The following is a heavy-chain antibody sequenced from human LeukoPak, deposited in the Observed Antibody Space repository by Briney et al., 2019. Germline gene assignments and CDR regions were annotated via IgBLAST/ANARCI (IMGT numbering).Heavy chain of an antibody. Sequence: ASVKVSCKASAYTFTSYAINCVRRASGQGREWVGWINTNIGNPTYAKGFTGQFVLSLDTSVSTAYLQISSPKAEDTALYYCARDGLGMVTALTAFDIWGQGTMVTVSS. CDR3: ARDGLGMVTALTAFDI. V-gene: IGHV7-4-1*02. D-gene: IGHD2-21*02. J-gene: IGHJ3*02. CDR2: INTNIGNP. CDR1: AYTFTSYA.